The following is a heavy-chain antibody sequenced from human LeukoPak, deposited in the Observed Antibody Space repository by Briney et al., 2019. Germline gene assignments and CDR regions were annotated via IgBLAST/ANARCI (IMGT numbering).Heavy chain of an antibody. CDR3: ARGCSSTSCYTGFDY. Sequence: PSETLSLTCTVSGGSISSGGYYWSWIRQHPGKGLEWIGYIYYSGSTYYNPSLKSRVTISVDTSKNQFSLKLSSVTAADTAVYYCARGCSSTSCYTGFDYWGQGTLVTVSS. D-gene: IGHD2-2*02. V-gene: IGHV4-31*03. CDR1: GGSISSGGYY. J-gene: IGHJ4*02. CDR2: IYYSGST.